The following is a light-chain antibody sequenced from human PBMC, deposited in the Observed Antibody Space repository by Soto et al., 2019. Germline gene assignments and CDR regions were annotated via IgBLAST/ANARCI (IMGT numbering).Light chain of an antibody. V-gene: IGKV3D-15*01. CDR2: DAS. CDR1: QSFRGL. J-gene: IGKJ4*01. Sequence: EIVLTQSPGTLSLSPGEGATLSCRASQSFRGLLAWYQQKPGQAPRLLIYDASNRATGIPARFSGSGSGTEFTLTISSLQSEDCAIYYCQQYHTWPITFGGGTKVDIK. CDR3: QQYHTWPIT.